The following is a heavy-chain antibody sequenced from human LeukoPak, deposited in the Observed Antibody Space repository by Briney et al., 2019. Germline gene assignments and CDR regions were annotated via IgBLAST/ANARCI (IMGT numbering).Heavy chain of an antibody. V-gene: IGHV3-48*02. CDR1: GFTFSSYY. Sequence: GGSLRLSCAASGFTFSSYYRNWVRQAPGKGLEWISYISSSSSSISYADSVKGRFTISRDNAKNLVYLQMNSLRDEDTAVYYCVRDFSKWGVPSGIDVWGQGTTVTVSS. D-gene: IGHD1-26*01. J-gene: IGHJ6*02. CDR3: VRDFSKWGVPSGIDV. CDR2: ISSSSSSI.